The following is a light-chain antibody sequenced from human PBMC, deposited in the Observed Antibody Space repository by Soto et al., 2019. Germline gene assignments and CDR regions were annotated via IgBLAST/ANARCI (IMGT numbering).Light chain of an antibody. Sequence: DIQMTPSPSPPSASVGDKGTITFRASQSISSYLNWYQQKPGKAPKLLIYAASSLQSGVPSRFSGSGSGTDFTLTISSLQPEDFATYYCQQSYSTPYTFGQGTRLEIK. V-gene: IGKV1-39*01. CDR3: QQSYSTPYT. CDR2: AAS. J-gene: IGKJ5*01. CDR1: QSISSY.